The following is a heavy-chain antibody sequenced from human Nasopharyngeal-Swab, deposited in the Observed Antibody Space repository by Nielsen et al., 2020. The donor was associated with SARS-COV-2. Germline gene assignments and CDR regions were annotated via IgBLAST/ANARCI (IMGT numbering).Heavy chain of an antibody. J-gene: IGHJ5*01. V-gene: IGHV3-21*06. CDR3: VRGSYGHYDS. Sequence: GESLKISCVAPGFTLATYEMNWVRQAPGKGLEWVSSISPTSDYIYYAESVKGRFTISRDNAKNSLFLQMNSLRAEETAIYYCVRGSYGHYDSWGQGALITVSS. D-gene: IGHD4-17*01. CDR1: GFTLATYE. CDR2: ISPTSDYI.